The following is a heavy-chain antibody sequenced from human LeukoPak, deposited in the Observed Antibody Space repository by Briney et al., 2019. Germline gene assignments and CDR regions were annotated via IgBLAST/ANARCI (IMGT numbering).Heavy chain of an antibody. Sequence: EASVKVSCKASGYTFTSYAMNWVRQAPGQGREWMGWINPNSGGTNYAQKFQGRVTMTRDTSISTAYMELSRLRSDDTAVYYCARDKTAQLDKYNYYMDVWGKGTTVTISS. CDR3: ARDKTAQLDKYNYYMDV. J-gene: IGHJ6*03. CDR1: GYTFTSYA. D-gene: IGHD6-13*01. CDR2: INPNSGGT. V-gene: IGHV1-2*02.